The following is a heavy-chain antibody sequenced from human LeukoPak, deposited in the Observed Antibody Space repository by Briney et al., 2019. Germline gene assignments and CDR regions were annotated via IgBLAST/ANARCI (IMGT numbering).Heavy chain of an antibody. J-gene: IGHJ6*04. CDR3: AREINPQKKYGSGSYYKMDV. V-gene: IGHV4-34*01. CDR2: INHSGST. Sequence: PSETLSLTCAVYGGSFSGDYWSWIPQPPGKGGEGSGEINHSGSTNYNPSLTSRVTISVYTSTHQFSLKLSSVTAADTAVYYCAREINPQKKYGSGSYYKMDVWGKGTTVTVSS. CDR1: GGSFSGDY. D-gene: IGHD3-10*01.